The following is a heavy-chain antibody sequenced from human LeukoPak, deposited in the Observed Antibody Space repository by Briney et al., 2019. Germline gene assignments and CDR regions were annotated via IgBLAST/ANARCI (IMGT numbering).Heavy chain of an antibody. CDR3: AKAALSRGSYFPDTFDI. CDR1: GFTFSNYG. D-gene: IGHD1-26*01. Sequence: TGGSLRLSCAASGFTFSNYGMHWVRQAPGKGLEWVAFIRYDGSNRYYADSVKGRFTISRDNSKNTLFLQMTSLRAEDTAVYYCAKAALSRGSYFPDTFDIWGQGTMVTVSS. CDR2: IRYDGSNR. J-gene: IGHJ3*02. V-gene: IGHV3-30*02.